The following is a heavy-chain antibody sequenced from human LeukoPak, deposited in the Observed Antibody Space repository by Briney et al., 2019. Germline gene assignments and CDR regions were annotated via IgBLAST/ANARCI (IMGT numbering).Heavy chain of an antibody. CDR3: ARDRDYYDNSGYYTRYDY. V-gene: IGHV4-34*01. J-gene: IGHJ4*02. Sequence: SETLSLTCAVYGESFSGYQWSWIRQPPGKGLEWIGEINHSGTTNYNPSLKSRVTIAIDKSKNQFSLKLSSVTAADTAVYYCARDRDYYDNSGYYTRYDYWGQGTLVTVSS. CDR1: GESFSGYQ. CDR2: INHSGTT. D-gene: IGHD3-22*01.